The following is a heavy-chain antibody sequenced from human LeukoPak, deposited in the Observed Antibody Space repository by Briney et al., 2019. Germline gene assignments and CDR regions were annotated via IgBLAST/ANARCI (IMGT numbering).Heavy chain of an antibody. CDR1: GFTFSNYA. V-gene: IGHV3-30-3*01. CDR2: ISYDGSTK. CDR3: ARAEYYYDSSGSPRD. J-gene: IGHJ4*02. D-gene: IGHD3-22*01. Sequence: PGGSLRLSCAAFGFTFSNYAMHWVRQAPGKGLEWVAVISYDGSTKYYADSVKGRFTISRDNSKNTLYLQMNSLRAEDTAVYYCARAEYYYDSSGSPRDWGQGTLVTVSS.